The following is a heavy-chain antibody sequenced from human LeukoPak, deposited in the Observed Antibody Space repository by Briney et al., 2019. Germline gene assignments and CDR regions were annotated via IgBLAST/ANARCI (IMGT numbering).Heavy chain of an antibody. J-gene: IGHJ4*02. V-gene: IGHV3-23*01. CDR2: ISDDGRST. D-gene: IGHD1-26*01. Sequence: GGSLRLSCAASGFTFNTYGMNWVRQAPGRGLEWVSSISDDGRSTYYTDSVKGRFTISRDNSKNMLNLQMNSLRAEDTAVYYCAKRTSYSGTYPHFDYWGQGTLVTVSS. CDR1: GFTFNTYG. CDR3: AKRTSYSGTYPHFDY.